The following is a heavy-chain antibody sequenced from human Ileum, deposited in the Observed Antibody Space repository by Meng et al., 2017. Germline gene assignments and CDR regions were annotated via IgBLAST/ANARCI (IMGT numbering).Heavy chain of an antibody. CDR1: GGSCRSGGYY. V-gene: IGHV4-31*03. CDR2: IFYSGST. D-gene: IGHD3/OR15-3a*01. CDR3: ARVRRGLGLRFDP. Sequence: QVQLRESRPDSVQPVQTLSLTCTVSGGSCRSGGYYWGWIRQHPGKGLEWIGYIFYSGSTYYNSSLKSRINISVDTSKNQFSLKVSSVTAADTAVYYCARVRRGLGLRFDPWGQGTLVTVSS. J-gene: IGHJ5*02.